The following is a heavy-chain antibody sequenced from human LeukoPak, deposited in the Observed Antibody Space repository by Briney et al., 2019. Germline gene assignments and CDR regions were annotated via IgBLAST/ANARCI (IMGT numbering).Heavy chain of an antibody. Sequence: SETLSLTCTVSGGSISSGGYYWSWIRQPPGKGLEWIGYIYHSGSTYYNPSLKSRVTISVDRSKNQFSLKLSSVTAADTAVYYCATRGGDYDSSGYSLYWYFDLWGRGTLVTVSS. CDR1: GGSISSGGYY. D-gene: IGHD3-22*01. V-gene: IGHV4-30-2*01. CDR2: IYHSGST. CDR3: ATRGGDYDSSGYSLYWYFDL. J-gene: IGHJ2*01.